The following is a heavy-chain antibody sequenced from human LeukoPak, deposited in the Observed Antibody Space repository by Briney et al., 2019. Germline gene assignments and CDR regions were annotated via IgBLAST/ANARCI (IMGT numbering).Heavy chain of an antibody. J-gene: IGHJ4*02. Sequence: SETLSLTCTVSGGSIGSYYWSWIRQPPGKGLEWIGYIYYSGSTNYNPSLKSRVTISVDTSKNQFSLKLSSVTAADTAVYYCARRSNLGYFDYWGQGTLVTVSS. CDR2: IYYSGST. CDR1: GGSIGSYY. D-gene: IGHD7-27*01. CDR3: ARRSNLGYFDY. V-gene: IGHV4-59*01.